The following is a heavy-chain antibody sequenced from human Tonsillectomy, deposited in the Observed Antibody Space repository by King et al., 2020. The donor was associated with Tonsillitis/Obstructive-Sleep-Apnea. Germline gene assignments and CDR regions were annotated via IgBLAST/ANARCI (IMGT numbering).Heavy chain of an antibody. Sequence: VQLQQWGAGLLKPSETLSLTCGVYGGSFSGYYWSWIRQPPGKGLEWIGEISHTGSTNYKPSLKSRVSISVDTSKNQLSLKLSSVTAADTALYYCARDNGGGSAFDIWGQGTMVTVSS. CDR2: ISHTGST. CDR1: GGSFSGYY. J-gene: IGHJ3*02. CDR3: ARDNGGGSAFDI. D-gene: IGHD3-16*01. V-gene: IGHV4-34*01.